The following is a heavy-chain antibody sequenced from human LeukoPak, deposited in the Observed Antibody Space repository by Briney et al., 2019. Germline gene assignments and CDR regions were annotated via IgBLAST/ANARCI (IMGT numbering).Heavy chain of an antibody. CDR2: IYYSGST. V-gene: IGHV4-59*01. CDR1: GGSISSYY. J-gene: IGHJ3*02. Sequence: PSETLSLTCTVSGGSISSYYWSWIRQPPGKGLEWIGYIYYSGSTNYNPSLKSRVTISVDTSKNQFSLKLSSVTAADTAVYYCARDRARAFDIWGQGTMVTVSS. CDR3: ARDRARAFDI.